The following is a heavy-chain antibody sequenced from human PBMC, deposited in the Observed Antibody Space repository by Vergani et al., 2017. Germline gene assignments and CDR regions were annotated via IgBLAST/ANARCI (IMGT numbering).Heavy chain of an antibody. CDR1: GFTFSSYA. J-gene: IGHJ4*02. V-gene: IGHV3-23*01. CDR2: ISGSGGST. Sequence: EVQLLESGGGLVQPGGSLGLSCAASGFTFSSYAMSWVRQAPGKGLEWVSAISGSGGSTYYADSVKGRFTISRDNSKNTLYLQMNSLRAEDRAVYYCAKXGVVLWFGEYQSDYWGQGTLVTVSS. CDR3: AKXGVVLWFGEYQSDY. D-gene: IGHD3-10*01.